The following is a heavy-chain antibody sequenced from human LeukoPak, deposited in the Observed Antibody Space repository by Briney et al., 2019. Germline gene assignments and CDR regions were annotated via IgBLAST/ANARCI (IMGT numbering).Heavy chain of an antibody. CDR1: GFIFNNYG. Sequence: PGGSLRLSCGASGFIFNNYGIHWVRQAPGKGLEWVAFIRFDGSNEYYADSVKGRFTISRDNAKSLLYLQMDTVRAEDTAVYYCVRVPYWGQGSLVIVSS. CDR2: IRFDGSNE. CDR3: VRVPY. D-gene: IGHD5/OR15-5a*01. V-gene: IGHV3-30*02. J-gene: IGHJ4*02.